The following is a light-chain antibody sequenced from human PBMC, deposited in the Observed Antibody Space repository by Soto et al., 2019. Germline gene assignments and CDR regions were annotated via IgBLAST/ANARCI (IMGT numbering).Light chain of an antibody. CDR1: QSIRSY. CDR3: QKYSSARWT. V-gene: IGKV1-27*01. J-gene: IGKJ1*01. CDR2: AAS. Sequence: EIQMTQSPSSLSASLGDRVTITCQASQSIRSYLNWYQQKPGKVPKLLIYAASTLQSGVPSRFSGSGSGTDFTLTISSLQPEDVATYYCQKYSSARWTFGQGTKVDIK.